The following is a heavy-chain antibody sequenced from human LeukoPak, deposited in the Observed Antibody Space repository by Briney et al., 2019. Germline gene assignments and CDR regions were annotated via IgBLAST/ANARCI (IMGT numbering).Heavy chain of an antibody. J-gene: IGHJ5*02. Sequence: ASVKVSCKASGGTFSSYAISWVRQAPGQGLEWMGGIIPIFGTANYAQKFQGRVTITTDESTSTAYMEPSSLRSEDTAVYYCASHLFSSWYPKDNWFDPWGQGTLVTVSS. CDR2: IIPIFGTA. V-gene: IGHV1-69*05. CDR1: GGTFSSYA. CDR3: ASHLFSSWYPKDNWFDP. D-gene: IGHD6-13*01.